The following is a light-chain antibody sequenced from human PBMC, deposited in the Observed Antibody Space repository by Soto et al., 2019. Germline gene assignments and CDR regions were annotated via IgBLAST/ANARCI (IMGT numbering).Light chain of an antibody. Sequence: ALTQPASVSGTPGQSITISCTGTEVGAHRFVSWYQQVPGTAPKLLIYEVIKRPSGISPRFSGSKAGNTASLTISGLQADDEADYFCSTYTSASTSFGGGTKLTVL. CDR3: STYTSASTS. CDR2: EVI. V-gene: IGLV2-14*01. CDR1: EVGAHRF. J-gene: IGLJ2*01.